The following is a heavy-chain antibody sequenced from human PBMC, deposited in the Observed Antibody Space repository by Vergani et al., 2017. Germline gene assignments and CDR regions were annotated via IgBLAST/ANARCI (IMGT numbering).Heavy chain of an antibody. CDR2: IFYTGRT. D-gene: IGHD2-21*01. CDR1: GGSLTGYH. Sequence: QVQLQESGPGLVKPSETLSLTCTVSGGSLTGYHWSWVRQPPGKGLEWAGYIFYTGRTSYSPSLTSRVAMSIDTSKNQFALTLYFVTAADTAVYYCARIVEVGYDAFDIWGQGKMVTVAS. CDR3: ARIVEVGYDAFDI. V-gene: IGHV4-59*01. J-gene: IGHJ3*02.